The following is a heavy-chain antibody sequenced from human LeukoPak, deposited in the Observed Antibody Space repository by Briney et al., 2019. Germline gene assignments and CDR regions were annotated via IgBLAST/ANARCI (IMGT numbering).Heavy chain of an antibody. J-gene: IGHJ4*02. CDR2: ISSSGSYI. CDR1: GFTFSSYS. CDR3: ATSYDSSGYSN. D-gene: IGHD3-22*01. V-gene: IGHV3-21*01. Sequence: GGSLRLSCAASGFTFSSYSMNWVRQAPGKGLEWVSSISSSGSYIYYADSVKGRFTISRDNSKNTLYLQMNSLRAEDTAVYYCATSYDSSGYSNWGQGTLVTVSS.